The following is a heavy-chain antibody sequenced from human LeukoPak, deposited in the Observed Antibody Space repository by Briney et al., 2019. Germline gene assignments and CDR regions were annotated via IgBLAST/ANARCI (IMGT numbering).Heavy chain of an antibody. D-gene: IGHD4-17*01. CDR3: ARVDTVTMAFDI. Sequence: SETLSLTCTVSGGSISSYYWSWIRQPPGKGLEWIGYIYYSGSTNYNPSLKRRVTISVDTSKNQFSLKLSSVTAADTAVYYCARVDTVTMAFDIWGQGTMVTVSS. CDR1: GGSISSYY. CDR2: IYYSGST. J-gene: IGHJ3*02. V-gene: IGHV4-59*01.